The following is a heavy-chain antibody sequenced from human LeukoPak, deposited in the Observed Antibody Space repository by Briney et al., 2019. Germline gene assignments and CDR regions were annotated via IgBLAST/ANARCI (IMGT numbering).Heavy chain of an antibody. V-gene: IGHV3-30-3*01. D-gene: IGHD2-2*01. CDR1: GFTFSSYA. Sequence: GGSLRLSCAASGFTFSSYAMHWVRQAPGKGLEWVAVISYDGSNKYYADSVKGRFTISRDNSKNTLYLQMNSLRAEDTAVYYCARDGDQLDNWFDPWGQGTLVTVSS. J-gene: IGHJ5*02. CDR2: ISYDGSNK. CDR3: ARDGDQLDNWFDP.